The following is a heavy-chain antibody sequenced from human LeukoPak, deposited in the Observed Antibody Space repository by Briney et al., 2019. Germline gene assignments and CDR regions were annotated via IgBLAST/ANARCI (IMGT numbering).Heavy chain of an antibody. CDR3: ARGNAMIVVYYFDY. J-gene: IGHJ4*02. Sequence: PSETLSLTCAVYGGSFSGYYWSWIRQPPGKGLEWIGNIYYSGSTYYNPSLESRVTISVDTSKNQFSLKLSSVTAADTAVYYCARGNAMIVVYYFDYWGQGTLVTVSS. CDR1: GGSFSGYY. D-gene: IGHD3-22*01. CDR2: IYYSGST. V-gene: IGHV4-34*01.